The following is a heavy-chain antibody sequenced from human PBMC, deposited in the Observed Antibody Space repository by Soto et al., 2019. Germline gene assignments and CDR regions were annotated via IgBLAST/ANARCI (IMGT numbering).Heavy chain of an antibody. CDR1: GYTFTGYY. CDR2: INPNSGGT. V-gene: IGHV1-2*02. CDR3: ARGGRCSSTSCHRRYYYGMDV. D-gene: IGHD2-2*02. Sequence: ASVKVSCKASGYTFTGYYMHWVRQAPGQGLEWMGWINPNSGGTNYAQKFQGRVTMTRDTSISTAYMELSRLRSDDTAVYYCARGGRCSSTSCHRRYYYGMDVWGPGTTVTVSS. J-gene: IGHJ6*02.